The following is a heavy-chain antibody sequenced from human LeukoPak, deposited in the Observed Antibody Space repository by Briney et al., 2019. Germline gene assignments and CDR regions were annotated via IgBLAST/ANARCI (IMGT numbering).Heavy chain of an antibody. Sequence: ASVKVSCKASGYTFTSYDINWVRQATGQGLEWMGWMNPNSGNTGYAQKFQGRVTMTRNTSISTAYMELSSLRSEDTAVYYCARGLGSYRNNWFDPWGQGTLVTVSS. V-gene: IGHV1-8*01. CDR2: MNPNSGNT. CDR1: GYTFTSYD. J-gene: IGHJ5*02. CDR3: ARGLGSYRNNWFDP. D-gene: IGHD1-26*01.